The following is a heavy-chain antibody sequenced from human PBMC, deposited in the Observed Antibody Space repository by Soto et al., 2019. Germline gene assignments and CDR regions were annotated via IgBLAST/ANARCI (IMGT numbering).Heavy chain of an antibody. J-gene: IGHJ3*02. CDR3: ARCKQLARLEAFES. CDR1: GYTFTSYG. Sequence: ASVQVSCKASGYTFTSYGISWVRQAPGQGLEWMGWISAYNGNTNYAQKLQGRVTMTTDTSTSTAYMELRSLRSDDTAVYYRARCKQLARLEAFESWGQGTMVTVSS. V-gene: IGHV1-18*04. D-gene: IGHD6-13*01. CDR2: ISAYNGNT.